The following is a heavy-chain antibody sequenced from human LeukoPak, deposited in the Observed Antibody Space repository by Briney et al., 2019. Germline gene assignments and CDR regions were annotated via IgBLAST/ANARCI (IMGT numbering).Heavy chain of an antibody. CDR2: INHSRST. D-gene: IGHD3-10*01. V-gene: IGHV4-34*01. J-gene: IGHJ5*02. Sequence: PSETLSLTCTVPGGSISSYYWSWIRQPPGKGLEWIGEINHSRSTNYNPSLKSRVTISVDTSKNQFSLKLSSVTAADTAVYYCARRYPKRRITMVRDGGGFDPWGQGTLVTVSS. CDR1: GGSISSYY. CDR3: ARRYPKRRITMVRDGGGFDP.